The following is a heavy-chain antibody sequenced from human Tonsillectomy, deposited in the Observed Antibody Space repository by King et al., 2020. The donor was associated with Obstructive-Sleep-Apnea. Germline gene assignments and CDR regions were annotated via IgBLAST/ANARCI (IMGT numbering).Heavy chain of an antibody. CDR2: IKSKTDGGTT. D-gene: IGHD3-22*01. CDR3: TTDYYDSSGYYLDH. Sequence: QLVQSGGGLVKPGGSLRLSCAASGFTFSNAWMSWGRQAPGGGLVWGGRIKSKTDGGTTEYAAPGKGRFTISRDDSKNTLYLQMNSLKTEDTAVYYCTTDYYDSSGYYLDHWGQGTLVTVSS. V-gene: IGHV3-15*01. J-gene: IGHJ4*02. CDR1: GFTFSNAW.